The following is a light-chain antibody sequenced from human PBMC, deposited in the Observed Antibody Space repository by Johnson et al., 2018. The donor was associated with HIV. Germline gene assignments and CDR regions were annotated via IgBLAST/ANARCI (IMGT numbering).Light chain of an antibody. CDR3: GTWDNSLSTGAV. J-gene: IGLJ1*01. CDR2: ENN. CDR1: SSNIGNNY. Sequence: QSVLTQPPSVSAAPGQKVTISCSGSSSNIGNNYVSWYQQLPGTAPKLLIYENNKRPSGIPYRFSGSKSGPSATLGIAGLQTGDESDYYCGTWDNSLSTGAVFGTGTKVTVL. V-gene: IGLV1-51*02.